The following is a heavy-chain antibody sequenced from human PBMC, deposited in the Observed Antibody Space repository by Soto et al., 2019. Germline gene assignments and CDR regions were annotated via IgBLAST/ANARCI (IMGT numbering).Heavy chain of an antibody. J-gene: IGHJ4*02. CDR1: GFTFSNYV. CDR3: ARDLDWVLYDY. V-gene: IGHV3-74*01. CDR2: VSHDGSTT. D-gene: IGHD3-3*01. Sequence: GGSLRLSCAASGFTFSNYVMHWVRQAPEKGLVWVSRVSHDGSTTSYADSVKGRFTISRDNSKNTLYLQMNSLRDEDTAVYYCARDLDWVLYDYWGQGTQVTVSS.